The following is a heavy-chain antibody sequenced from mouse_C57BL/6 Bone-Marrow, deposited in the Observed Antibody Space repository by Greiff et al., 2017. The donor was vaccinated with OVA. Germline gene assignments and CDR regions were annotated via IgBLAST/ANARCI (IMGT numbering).Heavy chain of an antibody. V-gene: IGHV1-63*01. CDR3: ARYRGYFSFDY. D-gene: IGHD2-3*01. J-gene: IGHJ2*01. CDR1: GYTFTNYW. Sequence: QVQLQQSGAELMKPGTSVKMSCKASGYTFTNYWIGWAKQRPGHGLEWIGDIYPGGGYTNYNEKFKGKATLTADKSSSTAYMQFSSLTSEDSAIYYCARYRGYFSFDYWGQGTTLTVSS. CDR2: IYPGGGYT.